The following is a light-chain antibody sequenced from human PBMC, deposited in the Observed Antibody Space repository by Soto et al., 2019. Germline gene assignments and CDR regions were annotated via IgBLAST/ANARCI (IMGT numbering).Light chain of an antibody. CDR3: QQGYDLPIT. CDR2: LAS. Sequence: DLQMTQSPSSVSASVGDRVTFTCLASENIDNYLAWYQQKPGKAPKLLIYLASTLQSGVPSRFRGSGYGRDFSLTVSSLQPEDFATYICQQGYDLPITFGGGTKVEI. V-gene: IGKV1D-12*01. J-gene: IGKJ4*01. CDR1: ENIDNY.